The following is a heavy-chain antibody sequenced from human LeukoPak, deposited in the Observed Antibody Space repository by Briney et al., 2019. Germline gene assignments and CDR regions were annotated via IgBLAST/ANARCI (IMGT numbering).Heavy chain of an antibody. CDR2: ISDSGGST. V-gene: IGHV3-23*01. J-gene: IGHJ5*02. D-gene: IGHD3-10*01. CDR1: GFTFSSYA. Sequence: GGSLRLSCAASGFTFSSYAMSWVRQAPEKGLEWVSVISDSGGSTYYADSVRGRFTISRDNSKNTLSLQMNSLRAEDTAVYYCASRAGSGSYYTSWGQGTLVTVSS. CDR3: ASRAGSGSYYTS.